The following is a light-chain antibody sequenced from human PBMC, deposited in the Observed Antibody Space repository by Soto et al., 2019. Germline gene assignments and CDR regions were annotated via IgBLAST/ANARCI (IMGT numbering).Light chain of an antibody. CDR3: SSYSRSTAYG. CDR1: SSDVGGYKY. V-gene: IGLV2-14*01. Sequence: QSVLTQPASVSGSPGQSITISCTGTSSDVGGYKYVSWHQLHPGKAPKLIIYEVSNRPSGVSNRFSGSKSGNTASLTISGLQAEDEADYYCSSYSRSTAYGFGTGTKVT. CDR2: EVS. J-gene: IGLJ1*01.